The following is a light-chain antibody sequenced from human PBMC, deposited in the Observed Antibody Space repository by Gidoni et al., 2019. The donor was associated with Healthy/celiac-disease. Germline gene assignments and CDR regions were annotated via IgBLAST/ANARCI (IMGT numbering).Light chain of an antibody. J-gene: IGKJ5*01. CDR1: QSLLHSNGYNY. CDR2: LGS. CDR3: MQALQTRIT. Sequence: MVMTQSPPSLPVTPGEPASISCRSSQSLLHSNGYNYLDWYLQKPGQSPQLLIYLGSNRASGVPDRFSGSGSGTDFTLKISRVEAEDVGVYYCMQALQTRITFGQGTRLEIK. V-gene: IGKV2-28*01.